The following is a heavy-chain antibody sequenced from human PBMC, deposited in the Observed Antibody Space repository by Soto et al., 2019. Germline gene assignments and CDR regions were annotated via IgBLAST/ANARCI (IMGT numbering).Heavy chain of an antibody. CDR2: IIPILGIA. Sequence: ASVKVSCKASGGTFSSYTISWVRQAPGQGLEWMGRIIPILGIANYAQKFQGRVTITADKSTSTAYMELSSLRSEDTAVYYCARGPAYSNYVYFDYWGQGTLVTVSS. D-gene: IGHD4-4*01. CDR1: GGTFSSYT. CDR3: ARGPAYSNYVYFDY. V-gene: IGHV1-69*02. J-gene: IGHJ4*02.